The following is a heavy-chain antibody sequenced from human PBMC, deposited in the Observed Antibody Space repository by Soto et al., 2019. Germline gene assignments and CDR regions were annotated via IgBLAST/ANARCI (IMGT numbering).Heavy chain of an antibody. CDR2: INPKNGDT. CDR1: GYTFIGFS. Sequence: QEQLVQSGPEVKKPGASVKVSCESSGYTFIGFSLHWVRQAPGQGLEWMGWINPKNGDTYYAQKFTGRVTMTRDTSINTVYMDLNSLKSDDTAVYYCSKGRWTVGHCSGGSCYDGMDVWGQGTTVTVSS. CDR3: SKGRWTVGHCSGGSCYDGMDV. V-gene: IGHV1-2*02. J-gene: IGHJ6*02. D-gene: IGHD2-15*01.